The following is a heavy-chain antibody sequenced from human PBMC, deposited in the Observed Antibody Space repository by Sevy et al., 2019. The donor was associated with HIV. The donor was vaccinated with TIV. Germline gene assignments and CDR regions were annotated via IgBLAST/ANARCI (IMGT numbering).Heavy chain of an antibody. D-gene: IGHD2-8*02. CDR1: GFAFTRAW. J-gene: IGHJ6*02. V-gene: IGHV3-15*01. CDR2: IKSKIDDGTI. Sequence: GGSLRLSCAASGFAFTRAWMSWVRQAPGKGLEWVGRIKSKIDDGTIDYAAPVKGRFTISKDDSKNTLYLQMNSLKTEDTAVYYCSTDPIIVLPVTDGMDVWGQGTTVTVSS. CDR3: STDPIIVLPVTDGMDV.